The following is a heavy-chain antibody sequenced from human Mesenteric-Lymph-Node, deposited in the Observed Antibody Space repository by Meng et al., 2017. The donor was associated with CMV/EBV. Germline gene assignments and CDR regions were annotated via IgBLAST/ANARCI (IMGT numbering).Heavy chain of an antibody. CDR1: GFTFDDYA. D-gene: IGHD3-10*01. CDR3: AKVKYGSGSYYDY. CDR2: ISWNSASI. J-gene: IGHJ4*02. V-gene: IGHV3-9*01. Sequence: GGSLRLSCAASGFTFDDYAMDWVRQAPGQGLEWVSSISWNSASIAYADSVRGRFTISRDNAKNSLYLQMSSLRPEDTALYYCAKVKYGSGSYYDYWGQGTLVTVSS.